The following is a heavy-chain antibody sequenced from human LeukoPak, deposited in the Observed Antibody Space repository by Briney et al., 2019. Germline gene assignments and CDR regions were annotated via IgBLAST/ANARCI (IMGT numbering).Heavy chain of an antibody. CDR3: ARDGRHDYSNYYYYYMDV. CDR1: GFTFSSYD. Sequence: GGSLRLSCAASGFTFSSYDMHWVRQATGKGLEWVSAIGTAGDTYYPGSVKGRFTISRDNSKNTLYLQMGSLRAEDMAVYYCARDGRHDYSNYYYYYMDVWGKGTTVTVSS. J-gene: IGHJ6*03. D-gene: IGHD4-11*01. CDR2: IGTAGDT. V-gene: IGHV3-13*01.